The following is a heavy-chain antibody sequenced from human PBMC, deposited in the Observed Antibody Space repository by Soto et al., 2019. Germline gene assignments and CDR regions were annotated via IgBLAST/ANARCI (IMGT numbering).Heavy chain of an antibody. CDR1: GYTFTSYG. CDR2: ISAYNGNT. CDR3: ARVAESGYSSGWYNLTYYYFDY. J-gene: IGHJ4*02. Sequence: GASVKVSCKASGYTFTSYGISGVRQAPGQGLEWMGWISAYNGNTNYAQKLQGRVTMTTDTSTSTAYMELRSLRSDDTAVYYCARVAESGYSSGWYNLTYYYFDYWGQGTLVTVSS. V-gene: IGHV1-18*01. D-gene: IGHD6-19*01.